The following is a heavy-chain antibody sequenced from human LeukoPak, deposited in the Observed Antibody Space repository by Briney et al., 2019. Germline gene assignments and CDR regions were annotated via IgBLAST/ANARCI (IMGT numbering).Heavy chain of an antibody. CDR3: AREQADCSGGSCYGVLDH. V-gene: IGHV1-69*13. D-gene: IGHD2-15*01. J-gene: IGHJ4*02. CDR2: IIPIFGTA. Sequence: SVKVSCKASGGTFSSYAISWVRQAPGQGLEWMGGIIPIFGTANYAQKFQGRVTITADESTSTAYMELSSLRSEDTAVYYCAREQADCSGGSCYGVLDHWGQGTLVTVSS. CDR1: GGTFSSYA.